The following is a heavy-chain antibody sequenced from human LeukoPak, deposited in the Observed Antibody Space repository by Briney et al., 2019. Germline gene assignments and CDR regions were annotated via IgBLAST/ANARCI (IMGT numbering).Heavy chain of an antibody. J-gene: IGHJ4*02. V-gene: IGHV1-2*02. D-gene: IGHD3-10*01. CDR3: ASALGSGSYYQAY. CDR2: INLNSGAT. Sequence: ASVTVSCTASGFTFTDYYMHWVRQAPGQGLEWMGWINLNSGATGSAQKFQGSVTMTRDTSISTAYMELSRLRSDGTAVFYCASALGSGSYYQAYWGQGTLVTVSS. CDR1: GFTFTDYY.